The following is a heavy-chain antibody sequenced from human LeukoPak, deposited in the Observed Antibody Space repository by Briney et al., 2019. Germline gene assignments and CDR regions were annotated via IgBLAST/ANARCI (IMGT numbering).Heavy chain of an antibody. V-gene: IGHV4-61*01. J-gene: IGHJ3*02. Sequence: SQTLSLTCSVSGGSISSGSYYWSWIRQPPGKGLEWIGYIYDSGSTNYNPSLKSRVTISVDTPKNQFSLKVSSVTAADTAVYYCASLTTADAFDIWGQGTMVTVSS. CDR3: ASLTTADAFDI. CDR1: GGSISSGSYY. CDR2: IYDSGST. D-gene: IGHD3-22*01.